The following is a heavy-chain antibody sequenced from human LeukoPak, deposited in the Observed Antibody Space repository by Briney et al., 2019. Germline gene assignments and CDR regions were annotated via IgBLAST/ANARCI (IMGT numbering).Heavy chain of an antibody. CDR2: INTENGNT. CDR3: ARVAGYTSYYCRDV. D-gene: IGHD2-2*02. CDR1: EYSFTTYV. Sequence: ASVKVSCKAPEYSFTTYVVIWVRQAPGQGLEWMGWINTENGNTNHARKFQGRVTMTTDTSTSIVYMELRSLRSDDTAVYYCARVAGYTSYYCRDVWGKGTTVTVSS. J-gene: IGHJ6*03. V-gene: IGHV1-18*01.